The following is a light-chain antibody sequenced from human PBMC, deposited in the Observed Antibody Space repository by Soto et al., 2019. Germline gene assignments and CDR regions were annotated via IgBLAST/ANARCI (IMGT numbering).Light chain of an antibody. CDR2: DVS. CDR3: SSYTSSSTLGV. V-gene: IGLV2-14*01. J-gene: IGLJ2*01. CDR1: SSDVGGYNY. Sequence: QSALTQPACVSGSPGQSITISCTGTSSDVGGYNYVSWYQQHPGKAPKLMIYDVSNRPSGVSNRFSGSKSGNTASLTISGAQAEDEADYYCSSYTSSSTLGVFGGGTKLTVL.